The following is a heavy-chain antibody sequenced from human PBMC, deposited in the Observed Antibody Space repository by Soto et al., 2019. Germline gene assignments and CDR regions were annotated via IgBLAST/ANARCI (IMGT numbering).Heavy chain of an antibody. D-gene: IGHD6-13*01. CDR2: MNPKSGGT. Sequence: ASVKVSCKASGDTFTSYDINCVRQATGQGFEWMGWMNPKSGGTRYIQKFQGRVTMTRDTSISTAYMELSSLTSEDTAVYYCARYNAASGTYYFDFWGQGALVTVSS. CDR3: ARYNAASGTYYFDF. J-gene: IGHJ4*02. CDR1: GDTFTSYD. V-gene: IGHV1-8*01.